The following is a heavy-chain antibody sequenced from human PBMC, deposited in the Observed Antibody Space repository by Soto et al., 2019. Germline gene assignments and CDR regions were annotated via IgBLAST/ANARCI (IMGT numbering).Heavy chain of an antibody. CDR2: IYYRGST. D-gene: IGHD2-2*01. CDR3: ARDDIVVGPAATPYYYYYGMDV. V-gene: IGHV4-31*03. Sequence: PSETLSLTCTVSGGSISSGGYYWSWIRQHPGKGLEWMGYIYYRGSTYYNPSLKSRVTISVDTSKNQFSLKLSSVTAADTAVYYCARDDIVVGPAATPYYYYYGMDVWGQGNTVTVSS. J-gene: IGHJ6*02. CDR1: GGSISSGGYY.